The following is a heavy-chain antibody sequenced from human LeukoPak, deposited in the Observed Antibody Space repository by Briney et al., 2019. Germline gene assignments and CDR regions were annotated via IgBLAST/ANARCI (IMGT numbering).Heavy chain of an antibody. Sequence: ESSETLSLTCSVSGGSISSSAYYWGWIRQPPGQGLEWIGSIYYSGNTYYNPSLKSPVTISIDTSKNQFSLKMTSVTAADTAVYYCARFHPNWGLDYWGQGILVTVSS. D-gene: IGHD7-27*01. CDR2: IYYSGNT. J-gene: IGHJ4*02. CDR1: GGSISSSAYY. V-gene: IGHV4-39*07. CDR3: ARFHPNWGLDY.